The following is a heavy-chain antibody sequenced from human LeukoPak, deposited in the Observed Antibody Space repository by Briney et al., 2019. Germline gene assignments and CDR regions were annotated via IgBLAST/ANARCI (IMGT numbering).Heavy chain of an antibody. CDR1: GFTFSSYA. CDR2: ISGSGGST. D-gene: IGHD3-22*01. CDR3: AKGVNYYDSSGYYLHDAFDI. Sequence: GGSLRLSCAASGFTFSSYAMSWVRQAPGKGLDWVSAISGSGGSTYYADSVKARFTISRDNSKNTLYLQMNSLRAEDTAVYYCAKGVNYYDSSGYYLHDAFDIWGQGTMVTVSS. J-gene: IGHJ3*02. V-gene: IGHV3-23*01.